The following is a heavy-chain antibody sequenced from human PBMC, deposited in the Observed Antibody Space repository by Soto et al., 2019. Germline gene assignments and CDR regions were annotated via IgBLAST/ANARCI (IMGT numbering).Heavy chain of an antibody. V-gene: IGHV1-2*04. CDR3: ARDLSPSRIGQAAAGREGFDP. CDR1: GYTFTGYY. D-gene: IGHD6-13*01. CDR2: INPNSGGT. J-gene: IGHJ5*02. Sequence: ASVKVSCKASGYTFTGYYMHWVRQAPGQGLEWMGWINPNSGGTNYAQKFQGWVTMTRDTSISTAYMELSRLRSDDTAVYYCARDLSPSRIGQAAAGREGFDPWGQGTLVTVSS.